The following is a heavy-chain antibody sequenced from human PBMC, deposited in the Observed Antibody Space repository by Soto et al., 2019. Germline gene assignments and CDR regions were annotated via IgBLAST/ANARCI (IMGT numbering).Heavy chain of an antibody. CDR3: ACLPGYSSSWPSDYYYYYYMDV. V-gene: IGHV4-34*09. CDR1: GGSFSGYY. Sequence: PSETLSLTCAVYGGSFSGYYWSWIRQPPGKGLEWIGEINHSGSTYYNPSLKSRVTISVDTSKNQFSLKLSSVTAADTAVYYCACLPGYSSSWPSDYYYYYYMDVWGKGTTVTVSS. CDR2: INHSGST. J-gene: IGHJ6*03. D-gene: IGHD6-13*01.